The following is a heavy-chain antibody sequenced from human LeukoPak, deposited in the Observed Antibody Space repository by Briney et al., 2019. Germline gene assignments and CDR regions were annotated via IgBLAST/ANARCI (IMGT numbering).Heavy chain of an antibody. J-gene: IGHJ4*02. CDR1: GLTFSSTT. D-gene: IGHD6-13*01. CDR3: TKDRRGPAAGTWYFDS. V-gene: IGHV3-23*01. Sequence: GGSLRLPCVASGLTFSSTTMGWVRQAPGRGLEWVSSITAIDGRTYYADSVRGRFTISRDNSKNTVYLQLNSLRAGDTAIYYCTKDRRGPAAGTWYFDSWGQGTLVTVSS. CDR2: ITAIDGRT.